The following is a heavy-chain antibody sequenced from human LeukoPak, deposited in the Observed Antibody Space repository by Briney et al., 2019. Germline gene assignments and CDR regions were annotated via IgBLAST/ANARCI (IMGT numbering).Heavy chain of an antibody. CDR1: GGSFSGYY. Sequence: SETLSLTCAVYGGSFSGYYWSWIRQPPGKGLEWIGEINHSGSTNYNPSLKSRVTISVDTSKNQFSLKLSSVTAADTAVYYCASTARYDFWSGYYTVSNWFDPWGQGTLVTVSS. J-gene: IGHJ5*02. V-gene: IGHV4-34*01. D-gene: IGHD3-3*01. CDR3: ASTARYDFWSGYYTVSNWFDP. CDR2: INHSGST.